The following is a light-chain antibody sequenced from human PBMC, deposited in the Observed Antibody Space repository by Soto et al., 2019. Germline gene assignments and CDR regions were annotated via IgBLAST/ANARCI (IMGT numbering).Light chain of an antibody. CDR1: RRDVGGYNY. CDR3: SSYTSTSTYV. CDR2: DVT. V-gene: IGLV2-14*01. J-gene: IGLJ1*01. Sequence: QSVLTQPASVSGSPGQSITISCPGTRRDVGGYNYVSWYQQHPGKAPKLMIYDVTNRPSGISNRFSGSKSGNTASLTISGLQAEDEADYYCSSYTSTSTYVFGTGTKVTVL.